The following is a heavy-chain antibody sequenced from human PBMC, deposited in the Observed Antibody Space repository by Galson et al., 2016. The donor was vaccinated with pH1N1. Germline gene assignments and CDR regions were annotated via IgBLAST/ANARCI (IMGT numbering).Heavy chain of an antibody. V-gene: IGHV4-39*01. CDR3: ASRGSSFWVF. D-gene: IGHD6-13*01. CDR2: IHSSGSS. J-gene: IGHJ4*02. Sequence: ETLSLTCTVSGASVTSRSHYWDWIRQPPGKGLEWLGNIHSSGSSYYNPSLKSRVSISVDTSQSQFSLRVRSVTAADTAVYYCASRGSSFWVFWGQGTLATVSS. CDR1: GASVTSRSHY.